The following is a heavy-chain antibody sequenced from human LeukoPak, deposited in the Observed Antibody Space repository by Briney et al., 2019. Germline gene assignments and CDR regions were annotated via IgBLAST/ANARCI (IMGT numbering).Heavy chain of an antibody. CDR1: GYTFTGYY. CDR2: INPNSGGT. V-gene: IGHV1-2*02. Sequence: GASVTVSCKASGYTFTGYYMHWVRQAPGQGLEWMGWINPNSGGTNYAQKFQGRVTMTRDTSISTAYMELSRLRSDDTAVYYCARPRVGGPNGHFDYWGQGTLVTVSS. CDR3: ARPRVGGPNGHFDY. J-gene: IGHJ4*02. D-gene: IGHD4/OR15-4a*01.